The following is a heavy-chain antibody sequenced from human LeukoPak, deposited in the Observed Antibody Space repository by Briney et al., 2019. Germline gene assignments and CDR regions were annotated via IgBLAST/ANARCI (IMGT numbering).Heavy chain of an antibody. V-gene: IGHV3-7*01. CDR2: IKQDGSEK. Sequence: PGGSLRLSCAASGFTFSSYWMSWVRQAPGKGLEWVANIKQDGSEKYYVDSVKGRFTISRDNSKNTLYLQMNSLRAEDTAVYYCAKGSTYYYESSGYYFGYWGQGILVTVSS. CDR1: GFTFSSYW. CDR3: AKGSTYYYESSGYYFGY. D-gene: IGHD3-22*01. J-gene: IGHJ4*02.